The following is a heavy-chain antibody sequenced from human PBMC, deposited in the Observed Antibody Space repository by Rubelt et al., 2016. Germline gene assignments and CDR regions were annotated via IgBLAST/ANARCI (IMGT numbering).Heavy chain of an antibody. V-gene: IGHV1-69*06. CDR1: GGTFSSYA. Sequence: QVQLVQSGAEVKKPGSSVKVSCKASGGTFSSYAISWVRQAPGQGLEWMGGIIPIFGTANYAQKFQGRVTITADKSTSRAYMGLSSVRSEDTAVYYCASPPYDILTGYDYYYGMDVWGQGTTVTVSS. J-gene: IGHJ6*02. CDR3: ASPPYDILTGYDYYYGMDV. CDR2: IIPIFGTA. D-gene: IGHD3-9*01.